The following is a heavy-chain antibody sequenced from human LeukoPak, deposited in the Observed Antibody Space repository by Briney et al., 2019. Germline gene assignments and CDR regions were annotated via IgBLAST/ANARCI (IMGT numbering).Heavy chain of an antibody. Sequence: GGSLRLSCAASGFTFSSYAMSWVRQAPGKGLEWVSAISGSGGSTYYADSVKGRFTISRDNSKNTLYLQMNSLRAEDTAVYYCAKDVSLYCSSTSCYWDYWGQGTLVTVSS. CDR3: AKDVSLYCSSTSCYWDY. D-gene: IGHD2-2*01. J-gene: IGHJ4*02. CDR1: GFTFSSYA. CDR2: ISGSGGST. V-gene: IGHV3-23*01.